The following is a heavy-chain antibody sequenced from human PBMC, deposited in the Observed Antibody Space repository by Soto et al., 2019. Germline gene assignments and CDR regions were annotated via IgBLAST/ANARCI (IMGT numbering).Heavy chain of an antibody. Sequence: GGSLRLSCAASGFPFSSYAMSWVRQAPGKGLEWVSAISGSGGSTYYADSVKGRFTISRDNSKNTLYLQMNSLRAEDTAVYYCAKDKARKVVPAAMGNWFDPWGQGT. J-gene: IGHJ5*02. CDR3: AKDKARKVVPAAMGNWFDP. CDR2: ISGSGGST. V-gene: IGHV3-23*01. CDR1: GFPFSSYA. D-gene: IGHD2-2*01.